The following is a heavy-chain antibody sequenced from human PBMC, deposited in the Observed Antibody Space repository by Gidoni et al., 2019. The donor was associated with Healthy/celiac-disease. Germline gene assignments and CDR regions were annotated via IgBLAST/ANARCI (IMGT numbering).Heavy chain of an antibody. CDR2: IRSKANSYAT. D-gene: IGHD3-22*01. J-gene: IGHJ4*02. Sequence: EVQLVESGGGLVQPGGSLKLSCAASGFTFSGSAMHWVRQASGKGLEWVGRIRSKANSYATAYAASVKGRFTISRDDSKNTAYLQMNSLKTEDTAVYYCTRLGHYYESSGSYWGQGTLVTVSS. CDR1: GFTFSGSA. V-gene: IGHV3-73*02. CDR3: TRLGHYYESSGSY.